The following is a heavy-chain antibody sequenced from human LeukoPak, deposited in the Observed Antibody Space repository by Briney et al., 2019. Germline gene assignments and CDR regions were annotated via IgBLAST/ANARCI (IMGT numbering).Heavy chain of an antibody. D-gene: IGHD3-9*01. Sequence: ASVKVSCKASGYTFTGYYMHWVRQAPGQGLEWMGWINPNSGGTNYAQKFQGRVTMTRDTSISTAYMELSRLRSDNTAVYYCARGEDILTGYDAFDIWGQGTMVTVSS. V-gene: IGHV1-2*02. CDR3: ARGEDILTGYDAFDI. J-gene: IGHJ3*02. CDR2: INPNSGGT. CDR1: GYTFTGYY.